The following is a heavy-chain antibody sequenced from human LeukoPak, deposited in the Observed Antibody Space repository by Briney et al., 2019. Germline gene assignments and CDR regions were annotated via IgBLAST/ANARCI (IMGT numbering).Heavy chain of an antibody. J-gene: IGHJ3*02. V-gene: IGHV4-59*01. CDR2: IYYSGST. CDR3: ARGAYYYDSSGSSNAFDI. CDR1: GGSISSYY. D-gene: IGHD3-22*01. Sequence: SETLSLTCTVSGGSISSYYWSWIRQPPGKGLEWIGYIYYSGSTNYNPSLKSRVTISVDTSKNQFSLKLSSVTAADTAVYYCARGAYYYDSSGSSNAFDIWGQGTMVTVSS.